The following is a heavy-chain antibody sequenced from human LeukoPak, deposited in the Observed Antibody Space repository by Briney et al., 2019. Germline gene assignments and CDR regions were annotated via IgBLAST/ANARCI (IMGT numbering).Heavy chain of an antibody. D-gene: IGHD2-21*01. J-gene: IGHJ4*02. V-gene: IGHV3-23*01. CDR2: ISGSGGST. CDR1: GFTFSSYA. CDR3: AKDPSHIVGASPFYL. Sequence: PGGSLRLSCAASGFTFSSYAMSWVRQAPGKGLEWVSAISGSGGSTYYADSVKGRFTISRDNSKNTLYLQMNSLRAEDTAVNYCAKDPSHIVGASPFYLWGQGTLVTVSS.